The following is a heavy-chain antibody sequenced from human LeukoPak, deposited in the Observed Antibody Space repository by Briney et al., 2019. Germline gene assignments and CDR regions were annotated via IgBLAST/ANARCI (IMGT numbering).Heavy chain of an antibody. CDR2: IFPIFGTA. V-gene: IGHV1-69*13. D-gene: IGHD2-2*01. Sequence: SVKVSCKASGGTFSSYAISWVRQAPGQGLEWMGGIFPIFGTANYAQKFQGRVTITADESTSTAYMELSSLRSEDTAVYYCARDQFLYCSSTSCYFDYWGQGTLVTASS. CDR1: GGTFSSYA. CDR3: ARDQFLYCSSTSCYFDY. J-gene: IGHJ4*02.